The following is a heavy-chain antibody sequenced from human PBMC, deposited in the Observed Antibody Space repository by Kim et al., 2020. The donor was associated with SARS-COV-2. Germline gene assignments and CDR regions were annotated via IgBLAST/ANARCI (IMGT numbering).Heavy chain of an antibody. Sequence: GGSLRLSCAASGFTFSSYAMTWVRQAPGKGLEWVSTIRNSGDRTYYADSVKGRFTISRDNSKNTLYLQMNSLRAEDTAVYYCAKDRDDSNPPDDFDIWGQGTLVTVSS. V-gene: IGHV3-23*01. J-gene: IGHJ3*02. CDR2: IRNSGDRT. CDR3: AKDRDDSNPPDDFDI. D-gene: IGHD3-22*01. CDR1: GFTFSSYA.